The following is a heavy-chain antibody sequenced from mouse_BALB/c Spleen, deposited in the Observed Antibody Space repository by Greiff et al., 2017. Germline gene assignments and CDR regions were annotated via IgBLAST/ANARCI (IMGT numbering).Heavy chain of an antibody. J-gene: IGHJ4*01. CDR3: ARGEDY. Sequence: DVQLVESGGGLVQPGGSRKLSCAASGFTFSSFGMHWVRQAPEKGLEWVAYISSGSSTIYYADTVKGRFTISRDNPKNTLFLQMTSLRSEDTAMYYCARGEDYWGQGTSVTVSS. CDR1: GFTFSSFG. V-gene: IGHV5-17*02. CDR2: ISSGSSTI.